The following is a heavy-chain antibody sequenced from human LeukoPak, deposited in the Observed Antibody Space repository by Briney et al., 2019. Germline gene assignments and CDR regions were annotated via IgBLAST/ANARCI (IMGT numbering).Heavy chain of an antibody. CDR3: TTYGRNGYRGYF. J-gene: IGHJ4*02. CDR1: GFIFSSFS. D-gene: IGHD5-24*01. Sequence: GGSLRLSCAASGFIFSSFSISWVRQAPGKGLEWVSYIDGPASNIYYADSVKGRFTISRDNDKYSVHLQMSSLRAEDTGVYYCTTYGRNGYRGYFWGQGALVTISS. V-gene: IGHV3-48*03. CDR2: IDGPASNI.